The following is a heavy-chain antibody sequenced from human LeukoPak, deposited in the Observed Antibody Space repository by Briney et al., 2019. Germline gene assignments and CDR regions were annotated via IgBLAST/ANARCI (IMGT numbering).Heavy chain of an antibody. D-gene: IGHD5-24*01. CDR3: TRVGYIDEGIDY. CDR1: GFTFRDYS. V-gene: IGHV3-7*04. Sequence: GGSLRLSCAASGFTFRDYSMNWIRQAPGKGLEWVANIKQDGSKKSYVDSVKGRFTISRDNAKNSLYLQMNSLRAEDTAIYYCTRVGYIDEGIDYWGQGTLVTVSS. CDR2: IKQDGSKK. J-gene: IGHJ4*02.